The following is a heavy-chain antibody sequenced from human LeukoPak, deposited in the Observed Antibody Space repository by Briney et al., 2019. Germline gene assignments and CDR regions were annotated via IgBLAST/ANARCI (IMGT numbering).Heavy chain of an antibody. CDR3: ARLGDAYRFDY. CDR2: IYYGGST. D-gene: IGHD5-24*01. CDR1: GGSISSHY. J-gene: IGHJ4*02. Sequence: SETLSLTCTVSGGSISSHYWSWIRQPPGKGLEWIGYIYYGGSTNYNPSLKSRVTISEDTSKNQFSLKLSSVTATDTAVYYCARLGDAYRFDYWGQGTLVTVSS. V-gene: IGHV4-59*08.